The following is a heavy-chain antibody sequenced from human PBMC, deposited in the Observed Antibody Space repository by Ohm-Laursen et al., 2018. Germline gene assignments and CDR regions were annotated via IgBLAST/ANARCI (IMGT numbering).Heavy chain of an antibody. CDR1: GGSISSYY. CDR3: ARLRWYGGLEYYFDY. J-gene: IGHJ4*02. CDR2: IYTTGST. Sequence: SETLSLTCTVSGGSISSYYWSWIRQPAGKGLEWIGRIYTTGSTNYNPSLKSRVTMSVDTSKNQFSLKLSSVTAADTAVYYCARLRWYGGLEYYFDYWGQGTLVTVSS. V-gene: IGHV4-4*07. D-gene: IGHD4-23*01.